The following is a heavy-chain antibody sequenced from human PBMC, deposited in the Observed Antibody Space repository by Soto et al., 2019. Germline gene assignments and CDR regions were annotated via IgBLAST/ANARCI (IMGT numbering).Heavy chain of an antibody. CDR3: AKDMVSSSSPEDYYYGMDV. CDR1: GGSFSGYY. Sequence: PSETLSLTCAVYGGSFSGYYWSWIRQPPGKGLEWIGEINHSGSTNYNPSLKSRVTISVDTSKNQFSLKLSSVTAADTALYYCAKDMVSSSSPEDYYYGMDVWGQGTTVTVSS. V-gene: IGHV4-34*01. CDR2: INHSGST. J-gene: IGHJ6*02. D-gene: IGHD6-6*01.